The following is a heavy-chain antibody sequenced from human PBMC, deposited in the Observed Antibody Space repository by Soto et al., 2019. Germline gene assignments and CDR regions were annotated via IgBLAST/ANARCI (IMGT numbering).Heavy chain of an antibody. V-gene: IGHV3-21*01. CDR1: GFSFVNYA. CDR3: ARDRLVAATSAPPYCYYGMDV. CDR2: ISSSSRYI. D-gene: IGHD2-15*01. J-gene: IGHJ6*02. Sequence: SGGSLRLSCAASGFSFVNYAMNWVRQAPGKGLEWVSSISSSSRYIYYADSVRGRFTISRDNAKNSLYLQINSLRAEDTAVYYCARDRLVAATSAPPYCYYGMDVWGQGTTVTVS.